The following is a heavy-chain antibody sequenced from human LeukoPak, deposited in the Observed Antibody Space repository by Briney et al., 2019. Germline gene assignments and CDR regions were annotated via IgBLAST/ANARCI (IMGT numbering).Heavy chain of an antibody. Sequence: PSETLSLTCTLSGGSISSYYWSWIRGPPGKGLEWIGYIYYSGSTNHNPSLKSRVTISVDPSKSQFSLKLISVTAADTAVYYCARRSGWLYYWGQGSLVTVSS. CDR2: IYYSGST. V-gene: IGHV4-59*13. CDR1: GGSISSYY. D-gene: IGHD6-19*01. J-gene: IGHJ4*02. CDR3: ARRSGWLYY.